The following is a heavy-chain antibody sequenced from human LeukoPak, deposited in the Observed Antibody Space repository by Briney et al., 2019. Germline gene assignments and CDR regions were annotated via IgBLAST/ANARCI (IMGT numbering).Heavy chain of an antibody. CDR2: ISGSGGST. D-gene: IGHD3-22*01. Sequence: PGACLRLSCAASGFTFSSYAMSWVRQAPGKGLEWVSAISGSGGSTYYADSVKGRFTISRDNSKNTLYLQKNSLRAEDTAVYYCAKEPYDSSLYYFDYWGQGTLVTVSS. J-gene: IGHJ4*02. V-gene: IGHV3-23*01. CDR1: GFTFSSYA. CDR3: AKEPYDSSLYYFDY.